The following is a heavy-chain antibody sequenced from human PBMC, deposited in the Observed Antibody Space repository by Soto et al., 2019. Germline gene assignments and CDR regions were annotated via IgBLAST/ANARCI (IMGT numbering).Heavy chain of an antibody. D-gene: IGHD5-18*01. V-gene: IGHV3-23*01. CDR2: IDKSGGST. CDR1: GFTFGSYA. Sequence: GGSLRLSCAASGFTFGSYAMSWVRQAPGKGLEWVSTIDKSGGSTYYADSVKGRFTISRDNSKQTLYLQMNSLRAEDTAVYYCAKGGYTFGFLFDCWGQGTLVTVS. CDR3: AKGGYTFGFLFDC. J-gene: IGHJ4*02.